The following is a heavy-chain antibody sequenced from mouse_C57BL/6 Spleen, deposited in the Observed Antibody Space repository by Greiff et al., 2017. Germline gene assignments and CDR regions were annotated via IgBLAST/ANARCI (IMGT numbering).Heavy chain of an antibody. CDR3: AGNFRYAMDY. Sequence: EVQGVESGPGMVKPSQSLSLTCTVTGYSITSGYDWHWIRHFPGNKLEWMGYISYSGSTNSNPSLKSRISITHDTSKNHFFLKLNSVTTEDTATYYCAGNFRYAMDYWGQGTSVTVSS. CDR2: ISYSGST. D-gene: IGHD2-1*01. V-gene: IGHV3-1*01. J-gene: IGHJ4*01. CDR1: GYSITSGYD.